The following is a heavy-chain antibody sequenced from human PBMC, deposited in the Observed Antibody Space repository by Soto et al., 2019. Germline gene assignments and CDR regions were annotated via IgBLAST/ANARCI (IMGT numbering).Heavy chain of an antibody. CDR1: GDTFKNCV. V-gene: IGHV1-69*01. Sequence: QVQVVQSGVEVRRPGSSVKVSCKASGDTFKNCVISWVRQAPGQGLEWMGGIIPLFGTTDFAHRFQGRLTITKDESTTTAYMELSRLRSADTAPYYCAGALGFGKLSVVWGQGTTVIVSS. CDR3: AGALGFGKLSVV. J-gene: IGHJ6*02. CDR2: IIPLFGTT. D-gene: IGHD3-10*01.